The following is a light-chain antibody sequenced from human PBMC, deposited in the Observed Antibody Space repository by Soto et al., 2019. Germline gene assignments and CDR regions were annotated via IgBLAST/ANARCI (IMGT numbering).Light chain of an antibody. CDR2: GAS. Sequence: IVMTQSPATVSASPGERVTLSCRASQSVSGNVAWYHQKPGQPPRLLVYGASTTATDIPARFFGSGSETDFTLTITRLQSEDFRTYYCQQFNSLSRTFGQGTKVEIK. CDR1: QSVSGN. J-gene: IGKJ1*01. V-gene: IGKV3-15*01. CDR3: QQFNSLSRT.